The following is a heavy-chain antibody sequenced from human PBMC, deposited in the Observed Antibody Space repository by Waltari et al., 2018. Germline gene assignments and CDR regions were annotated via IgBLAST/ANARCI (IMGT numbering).Heavy chain of an antibody. Sequence: QVQLQESGPGLVKPSQTLSLTCTVSGGSISSGSSYWSWIRQPAGKGLEWIGYIYTSGSTNYNPSLKSRVTISVDTSKNQFSLKLSSVTAADTAVYYCARDSVAVAGTINWGQGTLVTVSS. CDR3: ARDSVAVAGTIN. CDR1: GGSISSGSSY. J-gene: IGHJ4*02. CDR2: IYTSGST. D-gene: IGHD6-19*01. V-gene: IGHV4-61*09.